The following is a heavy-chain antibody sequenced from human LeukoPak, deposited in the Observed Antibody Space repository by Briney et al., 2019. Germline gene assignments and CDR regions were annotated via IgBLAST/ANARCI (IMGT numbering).Heavy chain of an antibody. CDR3: ARDLEGAVPYYFDY. Sequence: GASVKVSCKTSGGTFNTYAISWVRQAPGQGLEWMGWISAYNGNTNYAQKLQGRVTMTTDTSTSTAYMELRSLRSDDTAVYYCARDLEGAVPYYFDYWGQGTLVTVSS. J-gene: IGHJ4*02. CDR2: ISAYNGNT. V-gene: IGHV1-18*01. D-gene: IGHD1-26*01. CDR1: GGTFNTYA.